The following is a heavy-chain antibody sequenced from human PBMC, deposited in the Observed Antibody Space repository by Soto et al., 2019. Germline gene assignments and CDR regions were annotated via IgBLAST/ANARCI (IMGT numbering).Heavy chain of an antibody. J-gene: IGHJ4*02. CDR2: ISAYNGNT. Sequence: ASVKVSCKASGYTFTSYGISWVRQAPGQGLEWMGWISAYNGNTNYAQKLQGRVTMTTDTSTSTAYMELRSLRSDDTAVYYFARDGTDIVLIVYAMGFDYWGQGTLVTVSS. CDR1: GYTFTSYG. V-gene: IGHV1-18*01. D-gene: IGHD2-8*01. CDR3: ARDGTDIVLIVYAMGFDY.